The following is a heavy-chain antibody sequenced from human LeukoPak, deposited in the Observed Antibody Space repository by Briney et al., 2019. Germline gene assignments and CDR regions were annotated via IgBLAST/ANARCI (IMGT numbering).Heavy chain of an antibody. J-gene: IGHJ5*02. CDR1: GGSISSSSYY. Sequence: SETLSLTCTVSGGSISSSSYYWGWIRQPSGKGLEWIGSIYYSGSTYYNPSLKSRVTISVDTSKNQFSLKLSSVTAADTAVYYCARTNFWSGSLFAPWGQETLVTVSS. CDR3: ARTNFWSGSLFAP. D-gene: IGHD3-3*01. CDR2: IYYSGST. V-gene: IGHV4-39*01.